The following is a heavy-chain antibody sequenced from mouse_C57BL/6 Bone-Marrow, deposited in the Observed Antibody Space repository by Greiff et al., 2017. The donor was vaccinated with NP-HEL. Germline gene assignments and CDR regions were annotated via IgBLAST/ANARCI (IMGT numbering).Heavy chain of an antibody. J-gene: IGHJ2*01. CDR3: ARDGTTVVGDY. Sequence: EVMLVESGGGLVKPGGSLKLSCAASGFTFSSYAMSWVRQTPEKRLEWVATISDGGSYTYYPDNVKGRFTISRDNAKNNLYLQMSHLKSEDTAMYYCARDGTTVVGDYWGQGTTLTVSS. D-gene: IGHD1-1*01. V-gene: IGHV5-4*01. CDR1: GFTFSSYA. CDR2: ISDGGSYT.